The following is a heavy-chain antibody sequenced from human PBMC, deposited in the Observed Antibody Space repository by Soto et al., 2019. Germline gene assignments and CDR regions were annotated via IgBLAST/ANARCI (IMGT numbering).Heavy chain of an antibody. D-gene: IGHD3-10*02. J-gene: IGHJ6*02. CDR1: GYTFTAYH. Sequence: QVRLVQYGAEVKEPGGSMRVSCEASGYTFTAYHIHWVWQAPGQGLEWMGWINPKFGDTGYAQDFQGRVSMTSDMSISTVYMELSRLTSDDTAIYYCARNMDYYYGRGSGNGHGVWGQGTTVTVFS. CDR2: INPKFGDT. CDR3: ARNMDYYYGRGSGNGHGV. V-gene: IGHV1-2*02.